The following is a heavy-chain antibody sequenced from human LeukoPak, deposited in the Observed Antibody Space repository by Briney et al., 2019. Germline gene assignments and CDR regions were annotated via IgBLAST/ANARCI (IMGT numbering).Heavy chain of an antibody. J-gene: IGHJ4*02. CDR3: AGVCRTSCDDY. D-gene: IGHD2-2*01. CDR2: ISSSSSTI. V-gene: IGHV3-48*01. CDR1: GFTFSSYS. Sequence: GGSLRLSCAASGFTFSSYSMNWVRQAPGKGLEGVSYISSSSSTIYYADSVKGQYTISRANAKNSLYLQMNSLRAEDTAVYYCAGVCRTSCDDYWGQGTLVTVSS.